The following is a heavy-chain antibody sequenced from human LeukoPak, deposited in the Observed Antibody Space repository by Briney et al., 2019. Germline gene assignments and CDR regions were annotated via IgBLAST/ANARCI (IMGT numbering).Heavy chain of an antibody. CDR2: ISGSGGST. CDR1: GFTFSSYA. J-gene: IGHJ4*02. V-gene: IGHV3-23*01. D-gene: IGHD2-2*01. CDR3: AKPPRDIVVVPAAKVVTDY. Sequence: GGSLRLSCAASGFTFSSYAMSWVRQAPGKGLEWVSAISGSGGSTYYADSVKGRFTISRDNSKNTLYLQMNSLRAEDTAVYYCAKPPRDIVVVPAAKVVTDYWGQGTLVTVSS.